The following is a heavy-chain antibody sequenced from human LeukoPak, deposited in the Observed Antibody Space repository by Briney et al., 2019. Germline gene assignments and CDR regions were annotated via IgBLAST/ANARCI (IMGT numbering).Heavy chain of an antibody. Sequence: PSETLSLTCTVSGGSISSYYWSWIRQPPGKGLEWVGYIYYSGSTNHNPSLKSRVTISVDKSKNQYSLKLSSVTAADTAVYYCARDRPYGEKEDAFDIWGQGTMVTVSS. CDR1: GGSISSYY. V-gene: IGHV4-59*01. CDR2: IYYSGST. J-gene: IGHJ3*02. D-gene: IGHD4-17*01. CDR3: ARDRPYGEKEDAFDI.